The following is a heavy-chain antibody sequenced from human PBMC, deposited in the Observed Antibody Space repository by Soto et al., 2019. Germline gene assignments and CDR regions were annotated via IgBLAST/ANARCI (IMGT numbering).Heavy chain of an antibody. D-gene: IGHD2-21*01. Sequence: QVQLVQSGAEVKKPGSSVKVSCKASGGTFSSYTISWVRQAPGQGLEWMGRIIPIHGIANYAQKFQGRGTTTADKSTSTAYMELSSLRSEDTAVYYCARDPFTGEWVPKKGGAFDIWGQGKMVTVSS. CDR2: IIPIHGIA. CDR1: GGTFSSYT. V-gene: IGHV1-69*08. J-gene: IGHJ3*02. CDR3: ARDPFTGEWVPKKGGAFDI.